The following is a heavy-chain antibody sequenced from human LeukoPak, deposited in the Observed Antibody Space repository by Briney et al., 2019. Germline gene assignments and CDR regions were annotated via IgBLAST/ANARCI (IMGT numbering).Heavy chain of an antibody. CDR2: INNSGST. CDR3: ARVMNGYSRQY. J-gene: IGHJ4*02. Sequence: SETMSPTCAVDGGSFSGYYWSWVRQPPGKGLEWIGEINNSGSTNYNPSLKSRVTISVDTSKNQFSLKLSSVTAADTAVYYCARVMNGYSRQYWRQGTLVNVSS. V-gene: IGHV4-34*01. CDR1: GGSFSGYY. D-gene: IGHD6-13*01.